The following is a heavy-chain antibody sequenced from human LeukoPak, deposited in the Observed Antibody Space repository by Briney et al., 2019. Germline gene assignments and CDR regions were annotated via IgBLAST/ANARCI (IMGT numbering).Heavy chain of an antibody. CDR3: ATSYDNKIVPYDC. D-gene: IGHD3-9*01. V-gene: IGHV4-4*09. CDR2: ISTSGRT. J-gene: IGHJ4*02. Sequence: PSETLSLTCTVSGVSITSYKWSWLRQSPGKGLEWLGFISTSGRTDYNPSLTSRVSVSVDTSKSQVSLRLSSVTAEDTAVYYCATSYDNKIVPYDCWGQGILVTVSS. CDR1: GVSITSYK.